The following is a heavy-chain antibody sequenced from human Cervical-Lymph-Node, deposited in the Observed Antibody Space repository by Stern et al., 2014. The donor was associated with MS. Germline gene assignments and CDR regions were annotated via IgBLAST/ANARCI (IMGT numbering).Heavy chain of an antibody. CDR1: GFTFSRYA. J-gene: IGHJ6*02. CDR3: ARDRLDGDYVYYYGLDV. Sequence: VQLVESGGGVVRPGRSLRLSCATSGFTFSRYAVLWVRQAPGKGLEWWAAISYDGSTTFYGDSVKGRFTISRDNSKNTLFLQMNNLRPEDSGVYHCARDRLDGDYVYYYGLDVWGQGTTVTVSS. D-gene: IGHD4-17*01. CDR2: ISYDGSTT. V-gene: IGHV3-30*04.